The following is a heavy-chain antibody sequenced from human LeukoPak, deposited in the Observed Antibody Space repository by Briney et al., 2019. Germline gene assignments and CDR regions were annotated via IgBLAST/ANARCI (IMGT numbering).Heavy chain of an antibody. Sequence: PGGSLRLSCAASGFAFSSFEMTWVRQPPGKGPEWIANIGASGSPIFYADSVKGRFTVSRDNAESSLYLHMNSLRVEDTAVYYCARMGGAPQGWGLGALVTVSS. CDR3: ARMGGAPQG. V-gene: IGHV3-48*03. CDR2: IGASGSPI. J-gene: IGHJ4*02. D-gene: IGHD2-21*01. CDR1: GFAFSSFE.